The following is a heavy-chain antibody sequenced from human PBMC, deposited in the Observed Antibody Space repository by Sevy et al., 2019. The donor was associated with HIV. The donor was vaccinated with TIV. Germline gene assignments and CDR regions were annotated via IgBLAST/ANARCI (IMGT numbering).Heavy chain of an antibody. CDR3: AKDLAYESSGYHDY. Sequence: GGSLRLSCSASGFTFRSYAMNWVRQAPGKGLEWVSANTGNGGSTYYADSVKGRFTISRDNSKSTLYLQMNSLRAEDTALYYCAKDLAYESSGYHDYWGQGTLVTVSS. CDR2: NTGNGGST. D-gene: IGHD3-22*01. CDR1: GFTFRSYA. J-gene: IGHJ4*02. V-gene: IGHV3-23*01.